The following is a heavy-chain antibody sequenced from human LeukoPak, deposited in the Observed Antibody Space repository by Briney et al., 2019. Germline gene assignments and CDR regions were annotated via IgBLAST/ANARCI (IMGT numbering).Heavy chain of an antibody. CDR2: IYYSGST. V-gene: IGHV4-59*01. CDR3: AREGARWEPSFSAFDI. Sequence: SETLSLTCTVSGGSISGYYWSWIRQPPGKGLEWIGYIYYSGSTSYNPSLKSRVTISVDTSKNQFSLKLSSATAADTAVYYCAREGARWEPSFSAFDIWGQGTMVTVSS. CDR1: GGSISGYY. D-gene: IGHD1-26*01. J-gene: IGHJ3*02.